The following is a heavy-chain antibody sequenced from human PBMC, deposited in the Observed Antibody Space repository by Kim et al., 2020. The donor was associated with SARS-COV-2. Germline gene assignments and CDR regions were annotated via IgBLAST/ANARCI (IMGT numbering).Heavy chain of an antibody. D-gene: IGHD2-15*01. J-gene: IGHJ5*02. V-gene: IGHV1-46*01. Sequence: QKFQGRVTMSRDTSKCTVYMELSSLRSEDTAVYYCARGGSSSKMHWFDPWGQGTLVTVSS. CDR3: ARGGSSSKMHWFDP.